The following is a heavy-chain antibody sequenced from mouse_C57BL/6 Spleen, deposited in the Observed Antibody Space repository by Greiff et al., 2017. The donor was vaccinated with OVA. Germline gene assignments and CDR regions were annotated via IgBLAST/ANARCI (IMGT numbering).Heavy chain of an antibody. V-gene: IGHV1-80*01. CDR3: ARGGGYPAWFAY. Sequence: VQLKESGAELVKPGASVTISCKASGYAFSSYWMNWVKQRPGTGLEWIGQIYPGVGDTNYNGKFKGKATLTADKSSSPAYMQLSSLTSEDSAVYFWARGGGYPAWFAYWGQGTLVTFSA. CDR1: GYAFSSYW. D-gene: IGHD2-2*01. J-gene: IGHJ3*01. CDR2: IYPGVGDT.